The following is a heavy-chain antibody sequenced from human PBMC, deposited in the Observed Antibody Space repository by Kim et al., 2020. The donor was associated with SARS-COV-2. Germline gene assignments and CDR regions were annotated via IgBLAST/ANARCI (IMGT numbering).Heavy chain of an antibody. Sequence: GGSLRLSCAASGFTFSEYWMHWVRQAPGKGLVWVSRIISDGRSTSYADSVKGRFTISRDNAKNTLYLQMNSLRAEDTAVYYCASGLTPGQYWGQGTLVTVSS. V-gene: IGHV3-74*01. J-gene: IGHJ4*02. D-gene: IGHD2-15*01. CDR1: GFTFSEYW. CDR2: IISDGRST. CDR3: ASGLTPGQY.